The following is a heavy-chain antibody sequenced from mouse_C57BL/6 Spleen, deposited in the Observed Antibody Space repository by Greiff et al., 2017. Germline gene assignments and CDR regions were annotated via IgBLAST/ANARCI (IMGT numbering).Heavy chain of an antibody. CDR2: IWPGGGT. CDR3: ARPIKDYAMDY. CDR1: GFSLTSYA. J-gene: IGHJ4*01. Sequence: QVQLKESGPGLVAPSQSLSITCTVSGFSLTSYAISWVRQPPGKGLEWLGVIWPGGGTNYNSALKSRLSISKDNSKSQVFLKMNSLQTDDTARYYCARPIKDYAMDYWGQGTSVTVSS. V-gene: IGHV2-9-1*01. D-gene: IGHD1-3*01.